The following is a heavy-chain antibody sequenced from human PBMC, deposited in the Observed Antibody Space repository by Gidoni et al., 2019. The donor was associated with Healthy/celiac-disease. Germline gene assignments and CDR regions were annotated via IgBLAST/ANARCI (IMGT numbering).Heavy chain of an antibody. J-gene: IGHJ5*02. V-gene: IGHV3-23*01. CDR2: ISGRCGST. CDR1: GFTFNSYA. CDR3: AHGPYSNYHPSHGGWFDP. D-gene: IGHD4-4*01. Sequence: EVQLLESGGGLLQPGGSLRLSCAASGFTFNSYAMSWVRQAPGKGLECVSAISGRCGSTYYADSVKGRFTISRDNSKNTLYLQMNSLRAEDTAVYYCAHGPYSNYHPSHGGWFDPWGQGTLVTVSS.